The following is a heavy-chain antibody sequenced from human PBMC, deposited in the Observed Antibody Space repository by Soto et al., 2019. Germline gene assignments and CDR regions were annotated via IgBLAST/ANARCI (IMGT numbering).Heavy chain of an antibody. CDR1: GGSIISSSYY. CDR2: IYYSGST. Sequence: PSETHSLTCPVSGGSIISSSYYWGWIRQPPGKGLEWIGSIYYSGSTYYNPSLKSRVTISVDTSKNQFSLKLSSVTAADTAVYYCARLARHSSFDYWGQGTLVTVSS. D-gene: IGHD5-18*01. J-gene: IGHJ4*02. V-gene: IGHV4-39*01. CDR3: ARLARHSSFDY.